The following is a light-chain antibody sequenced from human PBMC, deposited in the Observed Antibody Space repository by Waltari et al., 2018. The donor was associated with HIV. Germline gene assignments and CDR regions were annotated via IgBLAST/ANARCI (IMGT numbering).Light chain of an antibody. J-gene: IGLJ2*01. Sequence: QSVLTQPPSASGTPGQRVSISCSGSDSNMGRHYVYWYQQVAGTAPKLLIYRDNQRPSGFSVRFSASKSGSSASLAISGLRSEDEAAYFCAVWEDSLTGVIFGGKTKLTVL. CDR2: RDN. CDR3: AVWEDSLTGVI. CDR1: DSNMGRHY. V-gene: IGLV1-47*01.